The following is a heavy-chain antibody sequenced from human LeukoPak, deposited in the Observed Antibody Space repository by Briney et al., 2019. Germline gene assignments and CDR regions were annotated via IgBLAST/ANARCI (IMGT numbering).Heavy chain of an antibody. J-gene: IGHJ4*02. CDR2: IYPNSGGP. CDR3: ARALYDFWSGNYYFDY. CDR1: GYTFTGYY. V-gene: IGHV1-2*02. Sequence: ASVKVSCKASGYTFTGYYIHWLRQAPGQGLEWMGWIYPNSGGPYYAQKFQGRVTMTRDTSISTAYMELSRLRSDDTAVYYCARALYDFWSGNYYFDYWGQGTLVTVSS. D-gene: IGHD3-3*01.